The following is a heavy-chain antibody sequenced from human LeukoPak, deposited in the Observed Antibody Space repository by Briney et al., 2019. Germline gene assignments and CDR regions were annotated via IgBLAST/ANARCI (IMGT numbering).Heavy chain of an antibody. Sequence: ASVKVSCKASGGTFSSYAISWVRQAPGQGLEWMGWISAYNGNTNYAQKLQGRVTMTTDTSTSTAYMELRSLRSDDTAVYYCARGLQENLAWLQAFSAFDIWGQGTMVTVSS. CDR1: GGTFSSYA. CDR3: ARGLQENLAWLQAFSAFDI. CDR2: ISAYNGNT. J-gene: IGHJ3*02. D-gene: IGHD5-12*01. V-gene: IGHV1-18*01.